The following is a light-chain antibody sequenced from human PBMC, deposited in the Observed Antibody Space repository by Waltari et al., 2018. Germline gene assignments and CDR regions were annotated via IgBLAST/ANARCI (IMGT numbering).Light chain of an antibody. CDR2: GAS. V-gene: IGKV3-20*01. J-gene: IGKJ1*01. CDR1: QRVSSSY. CDR3: QQYGSSPVT. Sequence: EIVLTQSPGTLSLSPAARATPSCRASQRVSSSYLAWYPQKPGQAPRLLIYGASSRATGIPDRFSGSGYGTDFTLTISRLEPEDFAVYYCQQYGSSPVTFGQGTKVEIK.